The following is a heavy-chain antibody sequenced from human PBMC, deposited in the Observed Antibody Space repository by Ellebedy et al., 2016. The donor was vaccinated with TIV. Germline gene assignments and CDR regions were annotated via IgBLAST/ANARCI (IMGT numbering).Heavy chain of an antibody. D-gene: IGHD1-14*01. Sequence: ASVKVSCKASGYSFTGYYMHWVRQAPGQGLEWMGWINPNSGGTNYAQKFQGRVTMTRDTSISAAYMELSRLRSDDTAVYSCASQPNMQGRGLDYWGQGTLVTVSS. V-gene: IGHV1-2*02. CDR3: ASQPNMQGRGLDY. J-gene: IGHJ4*02. CDR2: INPNSGGT. CDR1: GYSFTGYY.